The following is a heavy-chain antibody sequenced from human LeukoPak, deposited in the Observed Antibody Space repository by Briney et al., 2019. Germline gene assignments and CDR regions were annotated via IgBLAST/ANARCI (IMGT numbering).Heavy chain of an antibody. J-gene: IGHJ4*02. D-gene: IGHD5-18*01. Sequence: PSETLSLTCTVSGGSISSSSYYWGWIRQPPGKGLEWIGSIYYSGSTYYNPSLKSRVTISVDTSKNQFSLKLSSVTAADTAVYYCARERFGYSGPHFDYWGQGTLVTVSS. CDR1: GGSISSSSYY. CDR3: ARERFGYSGPHFDY. CDR2: IYYSGST. V-gene: IGHV4-39*07.